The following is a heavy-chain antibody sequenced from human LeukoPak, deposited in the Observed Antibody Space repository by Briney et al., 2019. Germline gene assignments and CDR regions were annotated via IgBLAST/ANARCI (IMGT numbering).Heavy chain of an antibody. Sequence: SETLSLTCTVSGGSISSSSYYWGWIRQPPGKGLEWIGSIYYSGSTYYNPSLKSRVTISVDTSKNQFSLKLSSVTAADTAVYYCAREGRRVTTTERWGQGTLVTVSS. CDR1: GGSISSSSYY. CDR3: AREGRRVTTTER. CDR2: IYYSGST. D-gene: IGHD4-17*01. J-gene: IGHJ4*02. V-gene: IGHV4-39*07.